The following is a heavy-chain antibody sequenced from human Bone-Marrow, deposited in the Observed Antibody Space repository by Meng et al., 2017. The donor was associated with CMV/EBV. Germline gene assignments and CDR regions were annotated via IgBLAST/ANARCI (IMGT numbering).Heavy chain of an antibody. CDR1: GGSISSGDYY. CDR2: IYYSGST. J-gene: IGHJ6*02. Sequence: SETLSLTCPVSGGSISSGDYYWSWIRQPPGKGLEWIGYIYYSGSTYYNPSLKSRVTISVDTSKNQFSLKLSSVTAADTAVYYCAKSTYCGGDGSYYYYYGMDVWGQGTTVTVSS. V-gene: IGHV4-30-4*08. CDR3: AKSTYCGGDGSYYYYYGMDV. D-gene: IGHD2-21*01.